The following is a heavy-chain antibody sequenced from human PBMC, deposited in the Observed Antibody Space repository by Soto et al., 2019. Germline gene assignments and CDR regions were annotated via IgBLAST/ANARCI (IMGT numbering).Heavy chain of an antibody. V-gene: IGHV1-18*01. D-gene: IGHD6-13*01. CDR2: ISAYNGNT. CDR1: GYTFTSYG. J-gene: IGHJ5*02. CDR3: AREYFLAAGTWGWFDP. Sequence: ASVKVSCKASGYTFTSYGISWVRQAPGQGLEWMGWISAYNGNTNYAQKLQGRVTMTTDTSTSTAYMELRSLRSDDTAVYYCAREYFLAAGTWGWFDPWGQGTLVTVSS.